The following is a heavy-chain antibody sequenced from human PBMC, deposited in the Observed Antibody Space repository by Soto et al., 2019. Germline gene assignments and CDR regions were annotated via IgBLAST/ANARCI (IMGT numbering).Heavy chain of an antibody. CDR1: GGSISSDY. CDR2: IYYSGST. D-gene: IGHD3-22*01. Sequence: PSETLSLTCTVSGGSISSDYWSWIRQPPGKGLEWIGNIYYSGSTNYNPSLKSRVTISLDTSTNEFSLKLSSVTAADTAVYYCASTRRWLSFDSWGPGTLVTVSS. V-gene: IGHV4-59*01. CDR3: ASTRRWLSFDS. J-gene: IGHJ4*02.